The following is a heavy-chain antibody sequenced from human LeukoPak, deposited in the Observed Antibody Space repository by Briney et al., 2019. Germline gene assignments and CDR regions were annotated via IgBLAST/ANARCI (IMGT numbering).Heavy chain of an antibody. V-gene: IGHV1-69*05. D-gene: IGHD1-26*01. J-gene: IGHJ5*01. Sequence: SVKVSCKASGGTFSNYAFSWMRQAPGQGLEWMGGIIPIFRTTNYAEQFQGGVTITTDESTNTAYLDLSSLRSEDTAVYYCAKDDGSATMGFDSWGQGTLVSVSS. CDR1: GGTFSNYA. CDR3: AKDDGSATMGFDS. CDR2: IIPIFRTT.